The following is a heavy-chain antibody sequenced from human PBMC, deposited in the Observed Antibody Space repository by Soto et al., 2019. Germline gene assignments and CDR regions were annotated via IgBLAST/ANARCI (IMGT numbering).Heavy chain of an antibody. CDR2: INPSGGST. J-gene: IGHJ4*02. CDR1: GYTFTSYY. Sequence: QVQLVQSGAEVKKPGASVKVSCKASGYTFTSYYMHWVRQAPGQGLEWMGIINPSGGSTTYAQKFQGRVTMYRDTGTSTGDVEQGSLRSEDTAVYYCARGQYYSDSSGFPLHYWGQGTLVTVSS. CDR3: ARGQYYSDSSGFPLHY. D-gene: IGHD3-22*01. V-gene: IGHV1-46*03.